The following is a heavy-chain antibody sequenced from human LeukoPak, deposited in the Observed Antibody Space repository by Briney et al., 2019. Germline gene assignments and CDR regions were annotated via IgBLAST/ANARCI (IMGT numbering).Heavy chain of an antibody. J-gene: IGHJ5*02. Sequence: SETLSLTCTVSGGSISSYYWSWIRQPPGKGLEWIGYIYYSGSTNYNPSLKSRVTISVDTSKNQFSLKLSSVTAADTAVYYCARLANGWFDPWGQGTLVTVSS. CDR1: GGSISSYY. CDR2: IYYSGST. V-gene: IGHV4-59*01. CDR3: ARLANGWFDP.